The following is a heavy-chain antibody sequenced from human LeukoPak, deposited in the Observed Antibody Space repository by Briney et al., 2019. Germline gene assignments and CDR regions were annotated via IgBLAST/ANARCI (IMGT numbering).Heavy chain of an antibody. CDR2: VSRRSSFI. V-gene: IGHV3-21*01. D-gene: IGHD5-12*01. CDR1: GFAFSSYS. Sequence: GGSLRLSCAASGFAFSSYSMNWVRQAPGKGLEWVSSVSRRSSFIFYADSVQGRFTASRDDAKDSLFLQMNSLRAEDTAVYYCARVSGAYDYFFDYWGQGTLVTVSS. CDR3: ARVSGAYDYFFDY. J-gene: IGHJ4*02.